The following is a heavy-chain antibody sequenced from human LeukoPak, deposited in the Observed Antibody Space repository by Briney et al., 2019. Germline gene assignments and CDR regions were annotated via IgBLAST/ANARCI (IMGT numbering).Heavy chain of an antibody. CDR2: IYYSGST. Sequence: KASETLSLTCTVSGGSISSYYWSWIRQPPGKGLEWIGYIYYSGSTNYNPSLKSRVTISVDTSKNQFSLKLSSVTAADTAVYYCARHSYRGVGTIDYWGQGTLVTVSS. CDR1: GGSISSYY. V-gene: IGHV4-59*01. CDR3: ARHSYRGVGTIDY. D-gene: IGHD3-16*02. J-gene: IGHJ4*02.